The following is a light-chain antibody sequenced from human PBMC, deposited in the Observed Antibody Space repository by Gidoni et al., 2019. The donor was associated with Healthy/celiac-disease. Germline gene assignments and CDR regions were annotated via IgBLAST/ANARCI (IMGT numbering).Light chain of an antibody. V-gene: IGKV1-39*01. CDR3: QQSYSITWT. CDR2: AAS. J-gene: IGKJ1*01. CDR1: QSISSY. Sequence: DIQMTQSPSSLSASVGDRVTITCRASQSISSYLNWYQQKPGKAPKLLIYAASSLQSGVPSRFSGSGSGTDFTLTISSLQPEDFATYYCQQSYSITWTFXXXTKVEIK.